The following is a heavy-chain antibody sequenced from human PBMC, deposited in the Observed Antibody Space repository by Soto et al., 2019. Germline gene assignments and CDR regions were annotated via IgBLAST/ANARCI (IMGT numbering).Heavy chain of an antibody. CDR1: GYTFTSYG. CDR3: ARDSGSHSFDY. D-gene: IGHD1-26*01. J-gene: IGHJ4*02. V-gene: IGHV1-18*01. CDR2: ISAYNGDT. Sequence: QVQLVQSGAEVKKPGASVKVSCKASGYTFTSYGISWVRQAPGQGLEWMGWISAYNGDTNYAQNLQGIVPIAPDTSTSTAYMELRSLRSDDTAVYYCARDSGSHSFDYWGQGTLVSVSS.